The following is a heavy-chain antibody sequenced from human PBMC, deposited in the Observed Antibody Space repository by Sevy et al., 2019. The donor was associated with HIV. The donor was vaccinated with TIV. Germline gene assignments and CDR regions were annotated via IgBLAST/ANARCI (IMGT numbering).Heavy chain of an antibody. CDR2: IYYSGNT. V-gene: IGHV4-59*01. CDR3: ARDLVGIAARPGYFAS. D-gene: IGHD6-6*01. CDR1: GGSITSSY. J-gene: IGHJ4*02. Sequence: SETLSLTCTVSGGSITSSYWSWIRQSPGKGLEWIGYIYYSGNTDYNPSLKNRVTISIDTSKNQFSLKLSSVIAADTAIYAYARDLVGIAARPGYFASWGQGTLVTVSS.